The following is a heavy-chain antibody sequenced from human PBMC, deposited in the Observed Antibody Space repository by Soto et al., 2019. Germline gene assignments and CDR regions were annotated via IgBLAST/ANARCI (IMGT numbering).Heavy chain of an antibody. CDR3: EKDLGSLPDYGDFGFDY. CDR1: GFTFSSYA. D-gene: IGHD4-17*01. Sequence: EVQLLESGGGLVQPGGSLRLSCAASGFTFSSYAMSWVRQAPGKGLEWVSAISGSGGSTYYADSVKGRFTISRDNSKNKLYMQMNSLRAEDTAVYYCEKDLGSLPDYGDFGFDYWGQGTLVTVSS. CDR2: ISGSGGST. J-gene: IGHJ4*02. V-gene: IGHV3-23*01.